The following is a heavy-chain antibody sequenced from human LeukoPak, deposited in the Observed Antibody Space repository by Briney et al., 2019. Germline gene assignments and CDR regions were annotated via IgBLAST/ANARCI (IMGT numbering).Heavy chain of an antibody. Sequence: GGSLRLSCAASGFTLSSHAMSWVRQAPGKGLEWVSAISTSGGSTYYADSVKGRFTISRDNSKNTLYLQMNSLRAEDTAVYYCAKDLYYYGSGSYYGPDCWGQGTLVTVSS. CDR1: GFTLSSHA. D-gene: IGHD3-10*01. J-gene: IGHJ4*02. CDR2: ISTSGGST. CDR3: AKDLYYYGSGSYYGPDC. V-gene: IGHV3-23*01.